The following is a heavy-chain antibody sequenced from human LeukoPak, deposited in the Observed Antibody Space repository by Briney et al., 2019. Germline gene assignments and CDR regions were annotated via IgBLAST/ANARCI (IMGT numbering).Heavy chain of an antibody. V-gene: IGHV4-38-2*01. CDR1: GYSISSGYY. CDR2: NYHSGST. Sequence: SETLSLTCAVSGYSISSGYYWGWIRQPPGKGLEWNGSNYHSGSTYYNPSLKSRVTISVDTSKNQFSLKLSSVTAAETAVYYCARVYYDILTGYYNWFDPWGQGTLVTVSS. CDR3: ARVYYDILTGYYNWFDP. D-gene: IGHD3-9*01. J-gene: IGHJ5*02.